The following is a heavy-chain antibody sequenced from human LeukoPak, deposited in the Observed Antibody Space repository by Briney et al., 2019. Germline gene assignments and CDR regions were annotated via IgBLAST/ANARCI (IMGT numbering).Heavy chain of an antibody. CDR3: ARDFWSVYGYFDY. V-gene: IGHV4-31*03. CDR1: GVSLSGAGFY. Sequence: SETLSLTRTVSGVSLSGAGFYWTWVREHPGKGLEWIGYIYYSGTTYYNPSLESRVTISVDTSQNRFSLKLTSVTAADTAVYYCARDFWSVYGYFDYWGQGALVTVSS. J-gene: IGHJ4*02. CDR2: IYYSGTT. D-gene: IGHD3-3*01.